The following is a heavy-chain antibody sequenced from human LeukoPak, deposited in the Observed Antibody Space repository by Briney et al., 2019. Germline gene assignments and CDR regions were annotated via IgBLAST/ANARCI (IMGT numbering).Heavy chain of an antibody. Sequence: ASVKVSCKASGYTFTSYGISWVRQAPGQGLEWMGWISAYNGNTNYARKLQGRVTMTTDTSTSTAYMELRSLRSDDTAVYYCALLWFGELSFDYWGQGTLVTVSS. V-gene: IGHV1-18*01. CDR2: ISAYNGNT. CDR1: GYTFTSYG. D-gene: IGHD3-10*01. CDR3: ALLWFGELSFDY. J-gene: IGHJ4*02.